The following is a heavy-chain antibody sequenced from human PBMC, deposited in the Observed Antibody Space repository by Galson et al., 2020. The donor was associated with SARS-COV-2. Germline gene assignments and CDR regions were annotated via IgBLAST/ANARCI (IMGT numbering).Heavy chain of an antibody. J-gene: IGHJ4*02. V-gene: IGHV3-9*01. CDR1: GFNFDDYA. CDR2: ISWNSGTT. CDR3: AKDTRLFCISTRD. Sequence: SLKISCEASGFNFDDYAMHWVRQAPGKGLEWVAGISWNSGTTDYADSVKGRFIISRDNDKNSLYLQMNSLRAEDTAFYYCAKDTRLFCISTRDWGQGTLVTVSS. D-gene: IGHD2-2*01.